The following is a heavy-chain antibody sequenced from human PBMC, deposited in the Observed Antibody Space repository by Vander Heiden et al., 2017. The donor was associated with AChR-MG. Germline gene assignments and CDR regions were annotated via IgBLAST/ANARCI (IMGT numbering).Heavy chain of an antibody. D-gene: IGHD5-12*01. CDR2: IRSKANSYAT. CDR1: GFTFSGSA. J-gene: IGHJ4*02. CDR3: TRRGGYSGYDLDY. Sequence: EVQLVESGGGLVQPGGSLKLSCAASGFTFSGSAMHWVRQASGKGLEWVGRIRSKANSYATAYAASVKGRFTISRDDSKNTAYLQMNSLKTEDTAVYYCTRRGGYSGYDLDYWGQGTLVTVSS. V-gene: IGHV3-73*02.